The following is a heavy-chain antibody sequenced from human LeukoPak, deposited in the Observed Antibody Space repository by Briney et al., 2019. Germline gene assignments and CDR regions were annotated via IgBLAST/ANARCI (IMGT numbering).Heavy chain of an antibody. J-gene: IGHJ6*03. Sequence: ASVKVSCKASGYTFTSYDINWVRQATGQGLEWMGWMNPNSGNTGYAQKFQGRVTMTRNTSISTAYMELSSLRSEDTAVYYCASWGTMVRGVRYYYMDVWGKGTTVTISS. V-gene: IGHV1-8*01. CDR2: MNPNSGNT. CDR1: GYTFTSYD. CDR3: ASWGTMVRGVRYYYMDV. D-gene: IGHD3-10*01.